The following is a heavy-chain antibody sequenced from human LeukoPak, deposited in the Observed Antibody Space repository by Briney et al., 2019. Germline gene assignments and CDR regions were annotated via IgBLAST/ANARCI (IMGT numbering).Heavy chain of an antibody. CDR3: ARVRDYGGIGEDY. CDR1: GYTCTNYG. CDR2: ISAYNGNT. V-gene: IGHV1-18*01. Sequence: ASVKVSCKASGYTCTNYGISWVRQAPGQGLECMGWISAYNGNTNYAQRFQGRVTMTTDTSTSTAYMELRSLRSDDTAVYYCARVRDYGGIGEDYWGQGPLVTVSS. D-gene: IGHD3-16*01. J-gene: IGHJ4*02.